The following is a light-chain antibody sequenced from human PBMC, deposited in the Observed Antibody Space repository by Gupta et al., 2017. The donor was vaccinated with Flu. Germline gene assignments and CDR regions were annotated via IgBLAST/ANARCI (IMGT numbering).Light chain of an antibody. V-gene: IGLV4-69*01. CDR3: QTWGTGPWV. CDR1: SGHSSYA. J-gene: IGLJ3*02. CDR2: LNSDGSH. Sequence: QLVLTQSPSASASLGASVKLTCTLRSGHSSYAIAWHQQQPEKGPRYLMRLNSDGSHSKGDGIPDRFSGSSSGAERYLTISSLQSEDEADYYCQTWGTGPWVFGGGTKLTGL.